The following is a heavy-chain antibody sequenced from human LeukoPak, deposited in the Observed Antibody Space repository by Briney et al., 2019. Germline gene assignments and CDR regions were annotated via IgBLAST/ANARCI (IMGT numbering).Heavy chain of an antibody. D-gene: IGHD5-24*01. CDR3: ARDVRRRDGYKYGEV. CDR2: ISYSGIN. V-gene: IGHV4-59*01. Sequence: SETLSLTCTVSGGSISSYYCRWIRQPPGKGLEWIGYISYSGINNYNPSLKSRVTISVDTSKNHFSLKLTSVTAADTAVYYCARDVRRRDGYKYGEVWGQGTLVTVSS. CDR1: GGSISSYY. J-gene: IGHJ4*02.